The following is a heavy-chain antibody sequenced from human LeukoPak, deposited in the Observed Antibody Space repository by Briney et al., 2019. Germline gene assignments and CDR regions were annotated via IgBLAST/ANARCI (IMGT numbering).Heavy chain of an antibody. CDR1: GGSFSGYY. V-gene: IGHV4-34*09. CDR3: ASHLNYYAKFDI. D-gene: IGHD3-10*01. J-gene: IGHJ3*02. Sequence: SSETLSLTCAVYGGSFSGYYWSWIRQPPGKGLEWIGEINHSGSTNYNPSLKSRVTISVDTSKNQFSLKLSSVTAADTAVYYCASHLNYYAKFDIWGQGTMVTVSS. CDR2: INHSGST.